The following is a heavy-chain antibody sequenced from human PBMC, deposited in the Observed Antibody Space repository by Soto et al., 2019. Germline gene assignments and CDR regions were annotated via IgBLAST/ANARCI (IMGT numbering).Heavy chain of an antibody. J-gene: IGHJ6*02. D-gene: IGHD3-10*01. CDR3: ARGRYGSGSYYAFYYYYGMDV. CDR2: IYYSGST. CDR1: GGSVSSGSYY. Sequence: SETLSLTCTVSGGSVSSGSYYWSWIRQPPGKGLEWIGYIYYSGSTNYNPSLKSRVTISVDTSKNQFSLKLSSVTAADTAVYYCARGRYGSGSYYAFYYYYGMDVWGQGTTVTV. V-gene: IGHV4-61*01.